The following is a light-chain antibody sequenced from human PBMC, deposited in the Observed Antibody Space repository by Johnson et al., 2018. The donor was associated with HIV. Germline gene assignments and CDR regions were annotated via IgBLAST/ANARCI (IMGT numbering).Light chain of an antibody. J-gene: IGLJ1*01. CDR2: DNN. V-gene: IGLV1-51*01. CDR3: GTWDSSLSAMG. CDR1: SSNVGNNY. Sequence: QSVLTQPPSVSAAPGQKVTISCSGSSSNVGNNYVSWFQQLPGTAPKLLIYDNNERPSGIPDRFSGSQSGTSATLGITGLQTGDEADYYCGTWDSSLSAMGLGTGTKVTVL.